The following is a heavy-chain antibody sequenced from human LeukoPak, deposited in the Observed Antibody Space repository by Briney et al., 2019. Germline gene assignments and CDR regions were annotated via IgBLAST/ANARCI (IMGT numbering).Heavy chain of an antibody. D-gene: IGHD5-18*01. V-gene: IGHV1-69*13. Sequence: ASVKVSCKASGYTFTFYYIYWVRQAPGQGLEWMGEISPIFSTSNYAQKFQGRVTITADESTSTAYMELSSLRSEDTAFYYCASARATAMEDNWFDPWGQGTLVTVSS. J-gene: IGHJ5*02. CDR1: GYTFTFYY. CDR2: ISPIFSTS. CDR3: ASARATAMEDNWFDP.